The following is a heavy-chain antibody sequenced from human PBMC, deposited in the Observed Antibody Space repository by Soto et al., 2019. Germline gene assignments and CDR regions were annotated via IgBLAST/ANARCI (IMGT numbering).Heavy chain of an antibody. CDR1: GFTFSNAW. CDR3: TTGVAYCGGDCAPDY. CDR2: IKSKTDGGTT. V-gene: IGHV3-15*01. J-gene: IGHJ4*02. Sequence: GGSLRLSCAASGFTFSNAWMSWVRQAPGKGLEWVGRIKSKTDGGTTDYAAPVKGRFTTSRDDSKNTLYLQMNSLKTEDTAVYYCTTGVAYCGGDCAPDYWGQGTLVTVSS. D-gene: IGHD2-21*02.